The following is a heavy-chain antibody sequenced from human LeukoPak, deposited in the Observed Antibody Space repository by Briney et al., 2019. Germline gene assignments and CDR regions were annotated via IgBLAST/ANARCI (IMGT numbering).Heavy chain of an antibody. D-gene: IGHD1-26*01. J-gene: IGHJ4*02. Sequence: KPSETLSLTCTVSGDSVSSSPYYWAWIRQPPGKGLEWIGSVSYRGTTYYKPSLRSRVTISVDTSNHQFSLILSSVTAADTALYYCARSLRGSGTYAIDYWGQGTLVTVSS. CDR1: GDSVSSSPYY. V-gene: IGHV4-39*01. CDR2: VSYRGTT. CDR3: ARSLRGSGTYAIDY.